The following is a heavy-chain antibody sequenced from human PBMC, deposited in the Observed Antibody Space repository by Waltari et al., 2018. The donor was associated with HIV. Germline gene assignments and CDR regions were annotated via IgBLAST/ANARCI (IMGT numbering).Heavy chain of an antibody. Sequence: VQLVEFGGGVVQPGRYLRLSRAASRVPPRRHTMHRVRQAPGKGLEWVALITWDGKENHADSVKGRFTVSRDDSRNILHLQMNSLRPEDTAVYYCARDGKSGSVDGFDIWGQGAMVTVSS. CDR2: ITWDGKE. CDR1: RVPPRRHT. CDR3: ARDGKSGSVDGFDI. J-gene: IGHJ3*02. V-gene: IGHV3-30*04. D-gene: IGHD1-1*01.